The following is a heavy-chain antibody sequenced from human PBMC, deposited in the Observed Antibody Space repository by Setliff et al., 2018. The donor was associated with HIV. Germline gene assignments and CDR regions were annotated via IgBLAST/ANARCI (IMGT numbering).Heavy chain of an antibody. J-gene: IGHJ3*02. Sequence: ASVKVSCKPSGYTFTSYGISWVRQAPGQGLEWLGWISGYNGNTNYAQKFQGRVTLTTDTATSTAYMELRTLRSDDTAVYYCARARGRLSDFDIWGQGTMVTVSS. CDR1: GYTFTSYG. D-gene: IGHD3-10*01. CDR2: ISGYNGNT. CDR3: ARARGRLSDFDI. V-gene: IGHV1-18*01.